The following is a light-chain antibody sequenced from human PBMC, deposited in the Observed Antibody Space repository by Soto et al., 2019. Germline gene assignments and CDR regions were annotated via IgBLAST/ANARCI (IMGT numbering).Light chain of an antibody. V-gene: IGKV3-20*01. CDR3: QQYGSSPWT. CDR2: GAS. J-gene: IGKJ1*01. CDR1: QSVSSSY. Sequence: EIVLTQSPDTLSLSPGERATLSCRASQSVSSSYLAWYQQTPGQAPRLLIYGASSRATGIPDRFSGSGSGTDFTRTISRLEPEDFAVYYCQQYGSSPWTFGQGTQVEIK.